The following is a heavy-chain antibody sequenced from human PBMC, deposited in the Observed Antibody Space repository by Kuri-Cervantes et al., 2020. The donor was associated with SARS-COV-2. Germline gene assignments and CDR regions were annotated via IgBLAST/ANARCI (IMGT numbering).Heavy chain of an antibody. Sequence: SQTLALTCAVYGGSVSGYYWSCIRQPPGKGLEWIGEINHSGSTNYNPSLKIRVTISVDTSKNQFSLKLSSVTAADTAVYYCARNELAITMIVVVPRSWFDTWGQGTLVTVSS. CDR3: ARNELAITMIVVVPRSWFDT. CDR2: INHSGST. CDR1: GGSVSGYY. V-gene: IGHV4-34*01. D-gene: IGHD3-22*01. J-gene: IGHJ5*02.